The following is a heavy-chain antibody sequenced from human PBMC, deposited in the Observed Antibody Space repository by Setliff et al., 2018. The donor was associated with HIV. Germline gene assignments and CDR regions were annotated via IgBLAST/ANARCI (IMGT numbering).Heavy chain of an antibody. V-gene: IGHV3-30*02. D-gene: IGHD5-12*01. Sequence: HPGGSLRLSCAASGFTFSTYGMHWVRQAPGKGLELVTYIRYYGSNEYYAESVKCRFTISRDNSKNTLFLQMNSRRAEDTAVYYCAKDGKGSDSVYDGGFYYGMDVWGLGTTVTVSS. CDR3: AKDGKGSDSVYDGGFYYGMDV. CDR1: GFTFSTYG. J-gene: IGHJ6*02. CDR2: IRYYGSNE.